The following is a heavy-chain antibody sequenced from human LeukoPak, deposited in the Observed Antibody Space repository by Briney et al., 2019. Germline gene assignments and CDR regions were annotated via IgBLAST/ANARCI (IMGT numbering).Heavy chain of an antibody. CDR2: IIPIFGTA. J-gene: IGHJ4*02. V-gene: IGHV1-69*05. D-gene: IGHD2/OR15-2a*01. CDR3: ARAAEGVIGFYYFDY. Sequence: GASVKVSCKASGGTFSSYAISWVRQAPGQGLEWMGGIIPIFGTANYAQKFQGRVTITTDESTSTAYMELSSLRSEDTAVYYCARAAEGVIGFYYFDYWGQGTLVTVSS. CDR1: GGTFSSYA.